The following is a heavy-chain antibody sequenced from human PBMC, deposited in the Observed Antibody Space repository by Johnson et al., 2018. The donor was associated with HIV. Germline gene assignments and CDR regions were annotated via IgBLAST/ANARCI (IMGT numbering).Heavy chain of an antibody. CDR2: INWNGGST. CDR3: ARDLYPFGPVQAFDI. J-gene: IGHJ3*02. V-gene: IGHV3-20*04. CDR1: GFTFDDYG. D-gene: IGHD3-10*01. Sequence: EVQVVESGGGVVRPGGSLRLSCAASGFTFDDYGMSWVRQAPGKGLEWVSGINWNGGSTGYADSMKGRFTISRDNAKNSLYLQMNSLRAEDTALYFCARDLYPFGPVQAFDIWGQGTMVTVSS.